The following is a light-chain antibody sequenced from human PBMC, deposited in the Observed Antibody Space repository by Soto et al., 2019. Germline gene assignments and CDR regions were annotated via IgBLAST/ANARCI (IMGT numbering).Light chain of an antibody. CDR1: SSDVGGYNY. J-gene: IGLJ1*01. CDR3: SSYAGSNNLRV. CDR2: EVS. V-gene: IGLV2-8*01. Sequence: QSALTQPPSASGCPCQSVTISCTRTSSDVGGYNYVSWYQQHPVKAPKLMIYEVSKRPSGVPDRFSGSKCGNTASLTVSGLQAEDEADYYCSSYAGSNNLRVFGTGTKVTVL.